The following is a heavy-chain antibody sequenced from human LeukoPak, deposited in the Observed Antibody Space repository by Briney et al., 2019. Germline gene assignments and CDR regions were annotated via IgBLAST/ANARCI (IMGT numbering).Heavy chain of an antibody. D-gene: IGHD2-15*01. CDR3: AREPQYYSGGSCYEYYYYMDV. J-gene: IGHJ6*03. CDR2: IYTSGST. CDR1: GGSISSYY. Sequence: PSETLSLTCTVSGGSISSYYWSWIRHPAGKGLEWIGRIYTSGSTNYNPSLKSRVTMSVDTSKNQFSLKLSSVTAADTAVYYCAREPQYYSGGSCYEYYYYMDVWGKGTTVTVSS. V-gene: IGHV4-4*07.